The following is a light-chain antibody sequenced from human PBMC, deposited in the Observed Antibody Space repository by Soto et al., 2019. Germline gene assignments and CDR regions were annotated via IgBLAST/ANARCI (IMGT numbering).Light chain of an antibody. Sequence: IVLTQSPVTLSFSPGEIATLSCSSIQSVSSTYLAWYQQRPGQAPRLLIYGASSRATGIPARFSGSGSGTDFTLTISSLEPEDFAVYYCQQRGNRPPWTFGQGTKVDIK. CDR3: QQRGNRPPWT. CDR1: QSVSSTY. CDR2: GAS. V-gene: IGKV3D-20*02. J-gene: IGKJ1*01.